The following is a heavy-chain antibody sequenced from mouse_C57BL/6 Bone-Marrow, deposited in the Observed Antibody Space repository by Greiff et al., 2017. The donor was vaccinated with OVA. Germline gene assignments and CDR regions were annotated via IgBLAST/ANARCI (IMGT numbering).Heavy chain of an antibody. Sequence: VQLKESGPELVKPGASVKISCKASGYSFTGYYMNWVKQSPEKSLEWIGEINPSTGGTTYNQKFKAKATLTVDKSSSTAYMQLKSLTSEDSAVYYCARNDYGSSYFDYWGQGTTLTVSS. D-gene: IGHD1-1*01. CDR2: INPSTGGT. V-gene: IGHV1-42*01. CDR3: ARNDYGSSYFDY. CDR1: GYSFTGYY. J-gene: IGHJ2*01.